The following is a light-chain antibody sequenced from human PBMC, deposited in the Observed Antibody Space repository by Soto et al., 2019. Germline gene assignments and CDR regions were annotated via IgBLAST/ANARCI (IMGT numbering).Light chain of an antibody. CDR2: EAT. CDR1: QGLKF. J-gene: IGKJ5*01. Sequence: NHMNKAAYCESADVGDTLTINNRASQGLKFLAWYQQKPGKAPRLLIYEATNLQSGVPPRFSGSGSGTDFTLTISSLQPEDFATYFCQQANSFPITFGQGTRLEIK. CDR3: QQANSFPIT. V-gene: IGKV1-12*01.